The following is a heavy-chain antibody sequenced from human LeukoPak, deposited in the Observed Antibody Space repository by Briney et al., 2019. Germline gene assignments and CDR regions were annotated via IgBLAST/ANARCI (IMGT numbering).Heavy chain of an antibody. Sequence: ASVKVSCKTSGYTFIDYYIHWIRQAPGQGLEWMGRINPTTRGTDFAQKFQGKVSMTRDTAISTAYMELSRLGSDDTAVYYCATLGEDNTDTPFDYWGQGTLVTVSS. CDR2: INPTTRGT. D-gene: IGHD3-16*01. CDR1: GYTFIDYY. V-gene: IGHV1-2*06. CDR3: ATLGEDNTDTPFDY. J-gene: IGHJ4*02.